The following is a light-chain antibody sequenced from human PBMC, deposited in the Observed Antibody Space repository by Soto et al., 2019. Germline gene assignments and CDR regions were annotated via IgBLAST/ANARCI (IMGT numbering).Light chain of an antibody. Sequence: QSVLTQPASVSGSPGQSITISCTGTSSDVGGYNYVSWYQQYPGRVPKLLIYKVSNRPSGVSNRFSGSKSGNTASLTISGLQAEDEADYFCTSPTPGSLSVFGTGTKATVL. J-gene: IGLJ1*01. CDR3: TSPTPGSLSV. CDR1: SSDVGGYNY. V-gene: IGLV2-14*01. CDR2: KVS.